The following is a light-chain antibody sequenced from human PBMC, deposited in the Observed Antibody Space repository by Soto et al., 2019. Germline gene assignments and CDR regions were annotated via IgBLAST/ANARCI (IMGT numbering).Light chain of an antibody. J-gene: IGKJ5*01. CDR1: QSVSNY. V-gene: IGKV3-11*01. Sequence: EIVWTQSTGTLSLAPGERATLSCRASQSVSNYLAWYQQKPGQAPRLLIYDASNRATGIPARFSGSGSGTDFTLTISSLEPEDFAVYFCQQRSHWPPITFGQGTRLEI. CDR3: QQRSHWPPIT. CDR2: DAS.